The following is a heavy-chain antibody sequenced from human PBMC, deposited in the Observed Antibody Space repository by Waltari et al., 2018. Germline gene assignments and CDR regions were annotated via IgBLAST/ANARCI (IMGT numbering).Heavy chain of an antibody. V-gene: IGHV3-7*01. CDR2: INQDGSEK. J-gene: IGHJ6*03. CDR1: GFTFTSNW. Sequence: EEQLVESGGGLVQPGGSLRLSCAASGFTFTSNWLAWVRQAPGKGREWVANINQDGSEKRYVDSVKGRFTISRDNARNSLYRQLNSLRAEDTALYYCARDYYYYMDVWGKGTTVTVSS. CDR3: ARDYYYYMDV.